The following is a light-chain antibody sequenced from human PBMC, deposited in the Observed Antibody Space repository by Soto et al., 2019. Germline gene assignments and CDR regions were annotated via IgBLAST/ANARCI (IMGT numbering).Light chain of an antibody. V-gene: IGLV1-40*01. J-gene: IGLJ3*02. Sequence: QSVLTQPPSVSGAPGQRVTISCTGSSSNIGAGFDVHWYQQLPGAAPKLVIYVNGDRPSGVPERFSGSKSGTLASLAIAGLQADDEAEYYCQSYDSSLNGWVFGGGTKLTVL. CDR3: QSYDSSLNGWV. CDR1: SSNIGAGFD. CDR2: VNG.